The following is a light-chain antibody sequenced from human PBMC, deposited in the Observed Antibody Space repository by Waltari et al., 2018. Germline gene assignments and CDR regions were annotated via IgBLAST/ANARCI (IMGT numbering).Light chain of an antibody. CDR3: QHYVNLPVT. CDR1: QSVSRA. Sequence: EIVLTQSPGTLSFSPGERANLSCRASQSVSRALAWYQQKPGQAPRLLIYAASTRATGVPDRFSGSGSGTDFSLTISRLDPEDFAVYYCQHYVNLPVTFGQGTKVEI. J-gene: IGKJ1*01. V-gene: IGKV3-20*01. CDR2: AAS.